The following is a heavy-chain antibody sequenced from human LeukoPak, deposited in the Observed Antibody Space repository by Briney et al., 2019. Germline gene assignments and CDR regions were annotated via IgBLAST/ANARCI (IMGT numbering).Heavy chain of an antibody. CDR1: GGSISSGDYY. Sequence: SETLSLTCTVSGGSISSGDYYWSWIRQPPGKGLEWIGYIYYSGSTYYNPSLKSRVTISVDTSKNQFSLKLSSVIAADTAVYYCARGFSGVATVDPWGQGTLVTVSS. CDR3: ARGFSGVATVDP. V-gene: IGHV4-30-4*01. J-gene: IGHJ5*02. D-gene: IGHD5-12*01. CDR2: IYYSGST.